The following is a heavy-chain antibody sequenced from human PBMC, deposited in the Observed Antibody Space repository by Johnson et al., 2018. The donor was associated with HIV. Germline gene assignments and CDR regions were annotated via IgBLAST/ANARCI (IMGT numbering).Heavy chain of an antibody. Sequence: VQLVESGGGLVKPGGSLRLSCAASGFTFSNAWMSWVRQAPGKGLEWLANIKEDGSEDYHLDSLRGRFTISRDNAKRSMYLQMDSLRAEDTAVYYCARGGVYSSPHDAFDVWGQGTMVTVSS. D-gene: IGHD6-13*01. CDR3: ARGGVYSSPHDAFDV. CDR1: GFTFSNAW. J-gene: IGHJ3*01. CDR2: IKEDGSED. V-gene: IGHV3-7*05.